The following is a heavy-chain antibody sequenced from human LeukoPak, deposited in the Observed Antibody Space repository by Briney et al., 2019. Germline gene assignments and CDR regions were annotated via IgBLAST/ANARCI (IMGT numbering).Heavy chain of an antibody. CDR3: AVRVNSFAGDY. J-gene: IGHJ4*02. CDR1: GFTFSSYS. Sequence: GGSLRLSCAASGFTFSSYSMNWVRQAPGKGLQWVSSISSSSSYIYYADSVKGRFTISRDNSKNTLYLQMNSLRAEDTAVYYCAVRVNSFAGDYWGQGTLVTVSS. V-gene: IGHV3-21*04. D-gene: IGHD2-21*01. CDR2: ISSSSSYI.